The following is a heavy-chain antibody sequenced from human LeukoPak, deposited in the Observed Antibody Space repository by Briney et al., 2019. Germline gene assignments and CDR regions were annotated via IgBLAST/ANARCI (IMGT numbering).Heavy chain of an antibody. CDR1: GYTFTIND. Sequence: ASVKVSCKASGYTFTINDINWVRQATGQGIEWMGWVSPDSGDTGYAPSFRGRVTMTTDTSINTAYMELTSLTSEDTAIYYCTRGRAAGDWGQGTLVTVSS. D-gene: IGHD6-19*01. V-gene: IGHV1-8*01. CDR2: VSPDSGDT. J-gene: IGHJ4*02. CDR3: TRGRAAGD.